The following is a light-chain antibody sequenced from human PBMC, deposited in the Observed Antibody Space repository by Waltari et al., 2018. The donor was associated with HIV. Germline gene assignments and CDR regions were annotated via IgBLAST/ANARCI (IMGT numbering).Light chain of an antibody. CDR2: GNS. Sequence: QSVLTPPPSVSGAPGQRVTISCTGSSSNTRAGYHVPWYQQLPGTAPKLLIDGNSHRPSGVPDRFSGSKSGTPASLAITGLQAEDEADYYCQSYDSSLSAPVVFGGGTKLTVL. J-gene: IGLJ2*01. CDR1: SSNTRAGYH. V-gene: IGLV1-40*01. CDR3: QSYDSSLSAPVV.